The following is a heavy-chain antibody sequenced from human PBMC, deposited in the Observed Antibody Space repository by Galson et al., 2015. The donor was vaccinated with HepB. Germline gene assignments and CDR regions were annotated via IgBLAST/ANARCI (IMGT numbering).Heavy chain of an antibody. D-gene: IGHD3-16*02. V-gene: IGHV3-15*01. J-gene: IGHJ5*02. CDR2: IKSRSDGGTT. CDR1: GFTFSHLW. CDR3: TTDRPFTGGGVIAT. Sequence: SLRLSCAASGFTFSHLWMTWVRQAPGKGLEWVGRIKSRSDGGTTDHAAPGKGRFTISRDDSKDTLYLQMNSLKTEDTAVYYCTTDRPFTGGGVIATWGQATLVTVSS.